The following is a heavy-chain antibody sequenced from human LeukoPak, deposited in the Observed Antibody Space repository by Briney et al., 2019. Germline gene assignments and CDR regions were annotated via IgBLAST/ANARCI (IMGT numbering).Heavy chain of an antibody. J-gene: IGHJ4*02. CDR3: ARHGGLLWFGESHLDY. V-gene: IGHV4-59*04. Sequence: SETLSLTCTVSGASISSYYWSWIRQPPGKGLEWIGYIYYSGSTYYNPSLKSRVTISVDTSKNQFSLKLSSVTAADTAVYYCARHGGLLWFGESHLDYWGQGTLVTVSS. CDR1: GASISSYY. D-gene: IGHD3-10*01. CDR2: IYYSGST.